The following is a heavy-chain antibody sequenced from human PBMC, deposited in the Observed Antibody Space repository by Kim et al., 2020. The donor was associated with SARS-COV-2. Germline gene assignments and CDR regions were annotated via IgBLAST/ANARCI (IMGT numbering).Heavy chain of an antibody. CDR3: ARRYDYYYYGMDV. J-gene: IGHJ6*02. V-gene: IGHV4-34*01. CDR1: GGSFSGYY. D-gene: IGHD1-1*01. Sequence: SETLSLTCAVYGGSFSGYYWSWIRQPPGKGLEWIGEINHSGSTNYNPSLKSRVTISVDTSKNQFSLKLSSVTAADTAVYYCARRYDYYYYGMDVWGQGTTVTVSS. CDR2: INHSGST.